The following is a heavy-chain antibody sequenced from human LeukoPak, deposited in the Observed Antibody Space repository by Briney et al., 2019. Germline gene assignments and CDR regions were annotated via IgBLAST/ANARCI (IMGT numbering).Heavy chain of an antibody. CDR2: ISSGSSYI. J-gene: IGHJ6*02. CDR3: ARISSSSDLYYNGMDV. V-gene: IGHV3-21*01. CDR1: GFTFRTCY. Sequence: GGSLRLSCAASGFTFRTCYMHWVRQVPGKGLEWVSSISSGSSYIYYTDSVKGRFTISRDDAKNSLYLQMNSLRVEDTAVYYCARISSSSDLYYNGMDVWGQGTTVTVSS. D-gene: IGHD6-6*01.